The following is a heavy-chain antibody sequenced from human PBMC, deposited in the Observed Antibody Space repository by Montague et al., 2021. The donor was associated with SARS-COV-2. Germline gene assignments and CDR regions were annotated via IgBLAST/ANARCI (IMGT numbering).Heavy chain of an antibody. J-gene: IGHJ4*02. CDR1: GFSLSTSGMC. D-gene: IGHD3-22*01. CDR2: TDWDDDK. CDR3: ARSPGGSSGYYERCFDY. V-gene: IGHV2-70*01. Sequence: PALVKPTQTLTLTCTFSGFSLSTSGMCVSWIRQSPGKALEWLALTDWDDDKYYSTSLKTRLTISKDTSKNQVVLTMTNMDPVDTATYYCARSPGGSSGYYERCFDYWGQGTLVTVSS.